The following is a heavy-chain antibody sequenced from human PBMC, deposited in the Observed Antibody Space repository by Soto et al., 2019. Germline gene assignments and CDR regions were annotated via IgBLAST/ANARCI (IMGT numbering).Heavy chain of an antibody. V-gene: IGHV1-18*01. CDR2: ISAYNDNT. J-gene: IGHJ4*02. CDR1: GYTFTSYG. CDR3: ARDHTEWLVHCDY. D-gene: IGHD6-19*01. Sequence: ASVKVSCKASGYTFTSYGISWGRQAPGQGLEWMGWISAYNDNTNYAQKFQGRVTMTTDTSTSTAYMELRSLRSDDTAVYYCARDHTEWLVHCDYWGQGTLVTVSS.